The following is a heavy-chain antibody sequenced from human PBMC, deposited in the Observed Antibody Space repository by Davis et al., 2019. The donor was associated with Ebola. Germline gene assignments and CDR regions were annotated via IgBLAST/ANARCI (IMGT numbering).Heavy chain of an antibody. J-gene: IGHJ6*02. CDR1: GFTFSSYG. CDR3: AKACGGDCYSYYYYYYGMDV. V-gene: IGHV3-30*18. D-gene: IGHD2-21*02. CDR2: ISYDGSNK. Sequence: GESLQISCAASGFTFSSYGMHWVRQAPGKGLEWVAVISYDGSNKYYADSVKGRFTISRDNSKNTLYLQMNSLRAEDTAVYYCAKACGGDCYSYYYYYYGMDVWGQGTTVTVSS.